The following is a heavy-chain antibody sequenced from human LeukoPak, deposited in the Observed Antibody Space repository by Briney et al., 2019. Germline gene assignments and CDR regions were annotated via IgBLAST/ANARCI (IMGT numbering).Heavy chain of an antibody. CDR1: GFTFSSYA. CDR3: ARNLYCSGGSCWYGMDV. J-gene: IGHJ6*04. CDR2: ISGSGGST. V-gene: IGHV3-23*01. D-gene: IGHD2-15*01. Sequence: GGSLRLSCAASGFTFSSYAMSWVRQAPGKGLEWVSAISGSGGSTYYADSVKGRLTISRDNSKNTLYLQMNSLRAEDTAVYYCARNLYCSGGSCWYGMDVWGKGTTVTVSS.